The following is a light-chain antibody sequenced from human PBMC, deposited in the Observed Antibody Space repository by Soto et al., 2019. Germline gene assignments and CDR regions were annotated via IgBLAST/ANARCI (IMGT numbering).Light chain of an antibody. V-gene: IGLV2-14*01. CDR3: ASYTSHTPLI. J-gene: IGLJ2*01. CDR2: DVN. CDR1: SGDIGAYNY. Sequence: QSALTQPASVSGSPGQSITISCTGSSGDIGAYNYVSWYRQVPGKAPKLMINDVNNRPSGVSSRFSGSKSGNTASLTISGLQAEDEADYYCASYTSHTPLIFGGGTKLTVL.